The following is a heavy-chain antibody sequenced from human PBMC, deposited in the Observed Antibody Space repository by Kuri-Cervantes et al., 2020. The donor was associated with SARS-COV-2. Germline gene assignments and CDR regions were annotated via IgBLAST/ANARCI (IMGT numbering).Heavy chain of an antibody. CDR1: GFTFSSYS. J-gene: IGHJ4*02. V-gene: IGHV3-21*01. Sequence: ETLSLTCAASGFTFSSYSMNWIRQAPGKGLEWVAPIDSSSYYIYHADSVKGRLTISRDNAKTSLYLQMNSLKLEDTAVYYCAREEGGELGEAFDYWGQGALVTVSS. D-gene: IGHD7-27*01. CDR3: AREEGGELGEAFDY. CDR2: IDSSSYYI.